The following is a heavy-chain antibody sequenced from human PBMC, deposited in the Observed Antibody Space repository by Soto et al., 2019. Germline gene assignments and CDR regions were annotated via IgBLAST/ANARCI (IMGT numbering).Heavy chain of an antibody. Sequence: QVQVVQSGAEVKQPGASVRVSCKASGNTLNAYYIHWVRQAPGQGLEWMGLINPNAGTTTYAQKSRDRVTMTRGSSPTTVSMELSSLRSDDTAVYYCASPDYDSGAPLFYYAMDVWGQGTTVTVS. J-gene: IGHJ6*02. CDR1: GNTLNAYY. CDR2: INPNAGTT. V-gene: IGHV1-46*02. CDR3: ASPDYDSGAPLFYYAMDV. D-gene: IGHD3-16*01.